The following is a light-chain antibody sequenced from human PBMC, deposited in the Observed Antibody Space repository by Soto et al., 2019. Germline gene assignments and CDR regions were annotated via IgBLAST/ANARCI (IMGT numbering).Light chain of an antibody. CDR1: SSDIGGSKY. J-gene: IGLJ1*01. Sequence: QSVLTQPASLSGSPGQSITISCTGTSSDIGGSKYVSWYQQHPGKAPKLMIYEVTYRPSGVSDRFSGSKSGNTASLTVSGLQAEDEADYYCSSYTSSGTLYVFGPGTKLTVL. V-gene: IGLV2-14*01. CDR2: EVT. CDR3: SSYTSSGTLYV.